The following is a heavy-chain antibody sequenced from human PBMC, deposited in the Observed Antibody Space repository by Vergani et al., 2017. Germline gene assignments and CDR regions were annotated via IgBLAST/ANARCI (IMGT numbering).Heavy chain of an antibody. CDR1: GFTFSSYA. Sequence: EVQLLESGGGLVQPGGSLRLSCAASGFTFSSYAMSWVRQAPGKGLEWVSAISGSGGSTHYADPVKGRFTSSRDNSKNTLYLQMNSLRAEDTAVYYCAKGLLWFGGPINPFDYWGQGTLVTVSS. J-gene: IGHJ4*02. V-gene: IGHV3-23*01. CDR2: ISGSGGST. CDR3: AKGLLWFGGPINPFDY. D-gene: IGHD3-10*01.